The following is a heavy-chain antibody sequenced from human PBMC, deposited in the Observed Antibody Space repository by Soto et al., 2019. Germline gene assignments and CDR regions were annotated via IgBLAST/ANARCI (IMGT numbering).Heavy chain of an antibody. Sequence: PGGPKIFSCAFSALRFPSYFSIWLRQATGKWLEWLSYISDGGDYTYYANSVKGRFTISRDNANNLLYLQMNNLRVDDTAVYLCARDQVVNPMGYFDAWGQGTRATVSS. CDR3: ARDQVVNPMGYFDA. CDR2: ISDGGDYT. CDR1: ALRFPSYF. V-gene: IGHV3-11*06. D-gene: IGHD2-21*01. J-gene: IGHJ5*02.